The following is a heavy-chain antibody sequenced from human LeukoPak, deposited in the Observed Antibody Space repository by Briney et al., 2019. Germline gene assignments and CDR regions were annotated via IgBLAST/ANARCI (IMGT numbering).Heavy chain of an antibody. Sequence: GGSLRLSCAASGFTFDDYAMHWVRQAPGKGLEWVSLISGDGGSTYYADSVKGRFTISRDNAKNTLYLQLRSLRGEDTAVYYCARAAYNSSPDYWGQGTLVTVSS. J-gene: IGHJ4*02. V-gene: IGHV3-43*02. D-gene: IGHD6-6*01. CDR2: ISGDGGST. CDR3: ARAAYNSSPDY. CDR1: GFTFDDYA.